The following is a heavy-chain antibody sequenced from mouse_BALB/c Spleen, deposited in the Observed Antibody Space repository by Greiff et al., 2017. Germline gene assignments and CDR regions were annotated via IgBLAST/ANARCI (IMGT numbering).Heavy chain of an antibody. V-gene: IGHV6-6*02. CDR3: TIYYYGSRFAY. CDR2: IRLKSNNYAT. CDR1: GFTFSNYW. D-gene: IGHD1-1*01. J-gene: IGHJ3*01. Sequence: DVKLVESGGGLVQPGGSMKLSCVASGFTFSNYWMNWVRQSPEKGLEWVAEIRLKSNNYATHYAESVKGRFTISRDDSKSSVYLHMNNLRAEDTGIYYCTIYYYGSRFAYWGQGTLVTVSA.